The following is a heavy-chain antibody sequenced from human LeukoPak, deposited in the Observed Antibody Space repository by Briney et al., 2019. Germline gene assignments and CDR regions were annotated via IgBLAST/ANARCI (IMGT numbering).Heavy chain of an antibody. J-gene: IGHJ5*02. CDR2: ISNNGGYT. CDR1: GFTFSSSA. Sequence: PGGSLRLSCAASGFTFSSSAMSWVRQAPGKGLEWVSAISNNGGYTYYADSVQGRFTISRDNSKNTLYLQMNSLRAEDTAVYYCAKATVIWFGELLAWGQGTLVTVSS. V-gene: IGHV3-23*01. D-gene: IGHD3-10*01. CDR3: AKATVIWFGELLA.